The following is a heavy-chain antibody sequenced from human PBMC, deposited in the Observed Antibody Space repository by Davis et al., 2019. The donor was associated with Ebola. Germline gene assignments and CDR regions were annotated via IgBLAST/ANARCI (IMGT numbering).Heavy chain of an antibody. V-gene: IGHV3-66*01. Sequence: GESLKISCAASGFTVSSNYMNWVRQAPGRGLEWVSVIHSGGDTYYADSVKGRFTISRDNSKNTLYLQMNSLRAEDTAVYYCARSSIAARPGYYYGMDVWGQGTTVTVSS. D-gene: IGHD6-6*01. CDR2: IHSGGDT. J-gene: IGHJ6*02. CDR1: GFTVSSNY. CDR3: ARSSIAARPGYYYGMDV.